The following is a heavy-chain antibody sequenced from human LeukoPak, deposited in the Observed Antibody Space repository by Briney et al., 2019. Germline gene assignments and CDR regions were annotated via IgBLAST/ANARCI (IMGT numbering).Heavy chain of an antibody. V-gene: IGHV3-11*04. CDR1: GFTFSDYY. D-gene: IGHD2-2*01. J-gene: IGHJ4*02. CDR3: ARDCSSTSCYGFDY. Sequence: GGSLRLSCAASGFTFSDYYMSWIRQAPGKGLEWISYISSSGSTIYYADSVQGRFTMSRDNAKNSLYLQMNSLRAEDTAVYYCARDCSSTSCYGFDYWGQGTLVTVSS. CDR2: ISSSGSTI.